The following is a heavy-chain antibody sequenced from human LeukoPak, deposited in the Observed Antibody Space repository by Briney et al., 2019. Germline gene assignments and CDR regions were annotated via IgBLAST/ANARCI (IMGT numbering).Heavy chain of an antibody. CDR1: GGSISSGGYY. D-gene: IGHD3-3*01. J-gene: IGHJ2*01. V-gene: IGHV4-61*08. Sequence: SETLSLTCTVSGGSISSGGYYWSWIRQHPGKGLEWIGEINHSGSTNYNPSLKNRVSISIDTSKTQFSLKLNSVTAADTAVYYCARVVGMSLLGVVAHLRFFEVWGRGTLVTVSS. CDR3: ARVVGMSLLGVVAHLRFFEV. CDR2: INHSGST.